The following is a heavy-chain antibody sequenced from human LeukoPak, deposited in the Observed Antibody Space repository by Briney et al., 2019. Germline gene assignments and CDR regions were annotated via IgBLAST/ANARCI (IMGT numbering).Heavy chain of an antibody. D-gene: IGHD6-19*01. Sequence: GGSLRLSCAASRFTFSAYAMYLVRQAPGKGLEWVSCIEASDVNTYYADSVKGRFTISRDNSKKTLYLQMSSLRAEDTAVYYCAKGSGSGWYGWFDPWGQGTLVTVSS. CDR2: IEASDVNT. CDR1: RFTFSAYA. V-gene: IGHV3-23*01. CDR3: AKGSGSGWYGWFDP. J-gene: IGHJ5*02.